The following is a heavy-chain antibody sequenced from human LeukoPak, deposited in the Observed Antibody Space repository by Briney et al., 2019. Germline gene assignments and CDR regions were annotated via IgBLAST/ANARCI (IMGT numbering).Heavy chain of an antibody. Sequence: GGSLRLSCAASGFTFSSNWMHWVRQAPGKGLVWVSRINSDGSSTSYADSVKGRFTISRDNAKNTLYLQMNSLRAEDTAVNYCAWSRDGYNYFVYWGQGTLVTVSS. V-gene: IGHV3-74*01. J-gene: IGHJ4*02. CDR1: GFTFSSNW. CDR2: INSDGSST. CDR3: AWSRDGYNYFVY. D-gene: IGHD5-24*01.